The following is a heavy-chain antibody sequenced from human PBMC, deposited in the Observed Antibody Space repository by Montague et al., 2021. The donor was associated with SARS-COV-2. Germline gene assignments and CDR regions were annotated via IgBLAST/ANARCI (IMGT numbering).Heavy chain of an antibody. CDR1: GGSIGTYY. Sequence: SETRSLTCTVSGGSIGTYYWNWIRQSPGKGLEWLGYIYYTGSTXXXPSXXXRVTISMDTSRDQLSLRLKSVTAADTAVYYCARDNYGDWGYYGLDVWGQGTTVIVSS. D-gene: IGHD4-17*01. CDR3: ARDNYGDWGYYGLDV. J-gene: IGHJ6*02. CDR2: IYYTGST. V-gene: IGHV4-59*01.